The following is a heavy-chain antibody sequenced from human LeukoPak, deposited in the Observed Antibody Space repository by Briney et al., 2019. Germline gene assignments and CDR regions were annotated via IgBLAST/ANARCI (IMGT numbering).Heavy chain of an antibody. CDR2: ISAYNGNT. D-gene: IGHD3-3*01. J-gene: IGHJ6*02. V-gene: IGHV1-18*01. CDR1: GYTFTSYG. Sequence: ASVEVSCKASGYTFTSYGISWVRQAPGQGLEWMGWISAYNGNTNYAQKLQGRVTMTTDTSTSTAYMELRSLRSDDTAVYYCARDLRAPTYYDFWSGYYYYYYGMDVWGQGTTVTVSS. CDR3: ARDLRAPTYYDFWSGYYYYYYGMDV.